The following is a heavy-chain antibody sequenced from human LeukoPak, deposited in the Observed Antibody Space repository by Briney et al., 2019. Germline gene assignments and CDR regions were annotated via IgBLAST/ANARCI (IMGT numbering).Heavy chain of an antibody. CDR3: ARCGYSYGTGYHFDS. CDR1: GGSISSYY. D-gene: IGHD5-18*01. J-gene: IGHJ4*02. Sequence: PSETLSLTCTVSGGSISSYYWSWIRQPPGKGLEWIGYIYYSGSTNYNSSLKSRVTISLDTSKNQFSLRLSSMTAADTAVYFCARCGYSYGTGYHFDSWAQGTLVTVSS. CDR2: IYYSGST. V-gene: IGHV4-59*01.